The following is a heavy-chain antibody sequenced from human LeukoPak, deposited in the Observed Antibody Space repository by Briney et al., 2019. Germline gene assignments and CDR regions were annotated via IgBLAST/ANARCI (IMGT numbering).Heavy chain of an antibody. Sequence: PSETLSLTCTVSGGSISSYYWSWIRQPPGKGLEWIGYIYYSGSTNYNPSLKSRVTISVDTSKNQFSLKLSSVTAADTAVYYCAREVLDFRGVDYWGQGTLVTVSS. CDR3: AREVLDFRGVDY. J-gene: IGHJ4*02. V-gene: IGHV4-59*01. CDR2: IYYSGST. CDR1: GGSISSYY. D-gene: IGHD3/OR15-3a*01.